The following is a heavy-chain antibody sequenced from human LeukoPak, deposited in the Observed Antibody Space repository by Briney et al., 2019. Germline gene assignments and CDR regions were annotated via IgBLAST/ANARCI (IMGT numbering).Heavy chain of an antibody. Sequence: SETLSLTCTVSLDSTTSNFWSWVRQPPGKGLEWIGETHRSGSPNYNPSLQSRVTISIDRSRNQIALELSSVTAADTAVYYCAREILGGFNPGAYWGQGTLVAVSS. CDR1: LDSTTSNF. CDR3: AREILGGFNPGAY. J-gene: IGHJ4*02. D-gene: IGHD1-14*01. V-gene: IGHV4-4*02. CDR2: THRSGSP.